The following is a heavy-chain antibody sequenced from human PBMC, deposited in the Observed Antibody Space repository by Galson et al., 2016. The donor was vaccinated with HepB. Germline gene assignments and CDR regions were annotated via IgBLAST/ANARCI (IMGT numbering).Heavy chain of an antibody. D-gene: IGHD4-17*01. CDR2: ISHTGRA. CDR1: GGFLNDSY. Sequence: SETLSLTCVVSGGFLNDSYWSWIRQPPGKGLEWVGDISHTGRAIYRPSLESRLTISLDTSTNQFFLKLTSVTAADTAVYYCARGGSGNGDYVTNNYFGPWGQGIPVTVSS. CDR3: ARGGSGNGDYVTNNYFGP. V-gene: IGHV4-34*01. J-gene: IGHJ5*02.